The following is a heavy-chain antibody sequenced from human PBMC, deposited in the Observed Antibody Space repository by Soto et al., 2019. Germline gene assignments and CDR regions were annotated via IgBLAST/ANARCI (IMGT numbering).Heavy chain of an antibody. CDR2: INPNSGGT. J-gene: IGHJ1*01. Sequence: ASVKVSCKASGYTFTGYYMHWVRQAPGQGLEWMGWINPNSGGTNYAQKFQGRVTMTRDTSISTAYMELSRLRSDDAAVYYCARMLTRVAHYYDSSGYDAEYFQHWGQGTLVTVSS. V-gene: IGHV1-2*02. D-gene: IGHD3-22*01. CDR3: ARMLTRVAHYYDSSGYDAEYFQH. CDR1: GYTFTGYY.